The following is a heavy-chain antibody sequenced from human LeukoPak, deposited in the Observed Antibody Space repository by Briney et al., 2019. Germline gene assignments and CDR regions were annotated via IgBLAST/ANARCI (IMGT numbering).Heavy chain of an antibody. D-gene: IGHD3-16*02. J-gene: IGHJ2*01. CDR2: INHSGST. CDR3: AREQYDYVWGSYRSHWYFDL. V-gene: IGHV4-34*01. CDR1: GGSFSGYY. Sequence: PSETLSLTXAVYGGSFSGYYWSWIRQPPGKGLEWIGEINHSGSTNYNPSLKSRVTISVDTSKNQFSLKLSSVTAADTAVYYCAREQYDYVWGSYRSHWYFDLWGRGTLVTVSS.